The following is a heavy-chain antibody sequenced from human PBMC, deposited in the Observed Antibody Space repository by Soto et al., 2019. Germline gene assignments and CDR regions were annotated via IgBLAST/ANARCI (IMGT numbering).Heavy chain of an antibody. Sequence: PSETLSLTCAAYGGSFSGYYWSWIRQPPGKGLEWIGEINHSGSTNYNPSLKSRVTISVDTSKNQFSLKLTSVTAADTAVYYCARGSGSYSSWFDPWGQGSLVTVSS. CDR3: ARGSGSYSSWFDP. CDR2: INHSGST. V-gene: IGHV4-34*01. CDR1: GGSFSGYY. D-gene: IGHD3-10*01. J-gene: IGHJ5*02.